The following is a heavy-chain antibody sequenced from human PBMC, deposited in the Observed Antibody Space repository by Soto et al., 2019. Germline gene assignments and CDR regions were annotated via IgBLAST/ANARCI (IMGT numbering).Heavy chain of an antibody. J-gene: IGHJ4*02. CDR3: AKDESSGYFYFDE. Sequence: TVGSLRLSCAASGFTFSNYAMGWVRLAPGKGLEWVSVVSDSGGSTYYADSVKGRFTISRDNSKNTLSLQMNSLGAEDTAVYYCAKDESSGYFYFDEWGQGTLVTVSS. CDR2: VSDSGGST. V-gene: IGHV3-23*01. D-gene: IGHD3-22*01. CDR1: GFTFSNYA.